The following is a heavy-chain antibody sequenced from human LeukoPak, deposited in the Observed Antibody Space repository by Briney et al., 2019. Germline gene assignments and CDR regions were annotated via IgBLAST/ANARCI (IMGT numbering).Heavy chain of an antibody. Sequence: SETLSLTCTVSGGSISSSSYYWGWIRQPPGKGLEWIGSIYYSGSTYYNPSLKSRVTISVDRSKNQFSLKVSSVTAADTAVYYCARVAITSYSFDSWGQGTLVTVSS. CDR1: GGSISSSSYY. CDR3: ARVAITSYSFDS. D-gene: IGHD1-14*01. J-gene: IGHJ4*02. V-gene: IGHV4-39*07. CDR2: IYYSGST.